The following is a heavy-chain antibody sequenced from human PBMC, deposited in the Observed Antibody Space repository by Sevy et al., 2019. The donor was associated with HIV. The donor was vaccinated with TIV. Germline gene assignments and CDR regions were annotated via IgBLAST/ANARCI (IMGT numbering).Heavy chain of an antibody. V-gene: IGHV3-48*03. D-gene: IGHD3-16*01. CDR3: ARDLGGPDAFDI. CDR1: GFTFSNYE. CDR2: ISSSGSSI. J-gene: IGHJ3*02. Sequence: GGSLRLSCVASGFTFSNYEMNWVRQAPGKGLEWVSYISSSGSSIDYADSVKGRFSISRDNAKNSLFLQVNGLRAEDTAVYYCARDLGGPDAFDIWGQGTMVTVSS.